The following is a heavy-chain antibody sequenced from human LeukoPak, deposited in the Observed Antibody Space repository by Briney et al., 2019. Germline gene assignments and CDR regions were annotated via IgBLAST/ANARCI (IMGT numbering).Heavy chain of an antibody. CDR2: INSDGSST. V-gene: IGHV3-74*01. D-gene: IGHD2-2*01. CDR3: AREENIVVVPAANILDY. Sequence: GGSLRLSCAASGFTFSSYWMHWVRQAPGKGLVRFSRINSDGSSTSYADSVKGRFTISRDNAKNSLYLQMNSLRAEDTAVYYCAREENIVVVPAANILDYWGQGTLVTVSS. CDR1: GFTFSSYW. J-gene: IGHJ4*02.